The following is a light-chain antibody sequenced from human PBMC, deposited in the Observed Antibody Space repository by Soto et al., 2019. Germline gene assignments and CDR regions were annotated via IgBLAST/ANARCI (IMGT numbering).Light chain of an antibody. CDR1: FSDVGGYKF. J-gene: IGLJ2*01. CDR2: EVN. Sequence: QSALTQPPSASGSPGQSVTISCTGTFSDVGGYKFVSWYQQHPGKVPKLMIYEVNKRPSGVPDRFSGSKSGNTASLTVSGLQAEDEADYYCAAWDDSLNGLVVFGGGTQLTVL. V-gene: IGLV2-8*01. CDR3: AAWDDSLNGLVV.